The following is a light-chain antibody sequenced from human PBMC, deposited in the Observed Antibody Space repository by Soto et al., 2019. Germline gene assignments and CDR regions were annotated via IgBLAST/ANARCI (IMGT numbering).Light chain of an antibody. J-gene: IGKJ5*01. CDR2: AVS. CDR1: QGIRND. CDR3: QQYYSYPPIT. Sequence: EIQMTQSPSSLSASVGDRITITCRASQGIRNDLGWYQQKPGKAPKRLIYAVSSLQSGVPSRFSGSGSGTEFTLTISSLQPEDFATYYCQQYYSYPPITFGQGTRLEIK. V-gene: IGKV1-17*01.